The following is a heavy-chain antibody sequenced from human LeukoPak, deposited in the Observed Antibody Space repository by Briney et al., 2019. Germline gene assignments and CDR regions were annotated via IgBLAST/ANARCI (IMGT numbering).Heavy chain of an antibody. CDR2: INPSGGST. CDR3: ARGGIVVVPAAIRWFDP. D-gene: IGHD2-2*01. CDR1: GYTFTSYY. J-gene: IGHJ5*02. Sequence: GASVKVSCKASGYTFTSYYMHWVRQAPGQGLEWMGIINPSGGSTGYAQKFQGRVTMTRDTSTSTVYMELSSLRSEDTAVYYCARGGIVVVPAAIRWFDPWGQGTLVTVSS. V-gene: IGHV1-46*01.